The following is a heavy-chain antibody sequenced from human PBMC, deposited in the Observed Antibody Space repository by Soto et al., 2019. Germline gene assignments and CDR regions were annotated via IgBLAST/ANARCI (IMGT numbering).Heavy chain of an antibody. CDR2: ISSSSSYI. D-gene: IGHD4-4*01. CDR3: ARDPSNYYYYGMDV. V-gene: IGHV3-21*01. J-gene: IGHJ6*02. CDR1: GVTFIGYS. Sequence: GSQRLSSAASGVTFIGYSMNWVRQDPGKGLEWVSSISSSSSYIYYADSVKGRFTISRDNAKNSLYLQMNSLRAEDTAVYYCARDPSNYYYYGMDVWGQGTTVTVSS.